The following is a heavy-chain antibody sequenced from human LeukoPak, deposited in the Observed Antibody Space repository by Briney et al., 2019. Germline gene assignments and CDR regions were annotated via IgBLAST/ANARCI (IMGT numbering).Heavy chain of an antibody. CDR3: ARSSALSGFDY. CDR2: ITAYNGNT. J-gene: IGHJ4*02. CDR1: GYTFTSYG. Sequence: AAVKVSCKASGYTFTSYGLSWVRQAPGQGLEWMGWITAYNGNTNYAQKLQGRVTMTTDTSTSTTYMELRRLRSDDTAVYYCARSSALSGFDYWGQGTLVTVSS. D-gene: IGHD3-22*01. V-gene: IGHV1-18*01.